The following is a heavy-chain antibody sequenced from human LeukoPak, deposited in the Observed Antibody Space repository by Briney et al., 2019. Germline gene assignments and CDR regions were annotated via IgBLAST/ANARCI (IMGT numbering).Heavy chain of an antibody. CDR1: GFTFSDYY. V-gene: IGHV3-11*04. J-gene: IGHJ3*02. D-gene: IGHD3-10*01. Sequence: GGSLRLSCAASGFTFSDYYMSWIRQAPGKGQEWVSYISSSGSTIYYADSVKGRFTISRDNAKNSLYLQMNSLRAEDTAVYYCARALTMVRGVIINGAFDIWGQGTMVTVSS. CDR3: ARALTMVRGVIINGAFDI. CDR2: ISSSGSTI.